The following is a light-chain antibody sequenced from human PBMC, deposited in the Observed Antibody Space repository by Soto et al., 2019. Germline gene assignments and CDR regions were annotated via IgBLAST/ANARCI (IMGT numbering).Light chain of an antibody. CDR3: SSRAGSNTDYV. CDR1: SSDVGGYNY. CDR2: EVT. V-gene: IGLV2-8*01. Sequence: QSVLTQPPSASGSPGQSVTISCTGTSSDVGGYNYVSWYQQHPGKAPKLMIYEVTKRPSGVPDRFSGSKSGNTASLTVSGLQAEDEADYYCSSRAGSNTDYVFGTGTKVTVL. J-gene: IGLJ1*01.